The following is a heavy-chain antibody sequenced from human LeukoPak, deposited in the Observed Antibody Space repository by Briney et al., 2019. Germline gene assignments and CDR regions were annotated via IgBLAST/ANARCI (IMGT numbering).Heavy chain of an antibody. Sequence: GGSLRLSCAASGFTFSSYGMHWVRQAPGKGLDGVAVVSYDGSNKDYADSVQGRFTISRDNSKNTLFLQVNSLTAEDTAVYYCARDTLPLGRGYYYNFDYWGQGTLVTVSS. D-gene: IGHD3-22*01. V-gene: IGHV3-33*01. J-gene: IGHJ4*02. CDR1: GFTFSSYG. CDR3: ARDTLPLGRGYYYNFDY. CDR2: VSYDGSNK.